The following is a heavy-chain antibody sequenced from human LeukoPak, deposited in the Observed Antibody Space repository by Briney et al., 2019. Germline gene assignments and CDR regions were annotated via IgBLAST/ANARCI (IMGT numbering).Heavy chain of an antibody. Sequence: SETLSLTCTVSGGSISSYYWSWIRQPPGKGLEWIGYIYYSGSTNYNPSLKSRVTISVDTSKNQFSLKLSSVTAADTAVYYCARVPVHMVANYYYYYGMDVWGQGTTVTVSS. D-gene: IGHD5-12*01. CDR1: GGSISSYY. J-gene: IGHJ6*02. V-gene: IGHV4-59*01. CDR3: ARVPVHMVANYYYYYGMDV. CDR2: IYYSGST.